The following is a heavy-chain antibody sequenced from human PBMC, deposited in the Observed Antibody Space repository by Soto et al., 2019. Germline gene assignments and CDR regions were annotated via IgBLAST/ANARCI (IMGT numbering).Heavy chain of an antibody. J-gene: IGHJ5*02. CDR1: GYTFTSYA. Sequence: ASVKVSCKASGYTFTSYAMHWVRQAPGQRLEWMGWINAGNGNTKYSQKFQGRVTITRDTSASTAYMELSSLRSEDTAVYYCARALPYDFWSGYYKGNWFDPWGQGTLVTVSS. CDR2: INAGNGNT. CDR3: ARALPYDFWSGYYKGNWFDP. D-gene: IGHD3-3*01. V-gene: IGHV1-3*01.